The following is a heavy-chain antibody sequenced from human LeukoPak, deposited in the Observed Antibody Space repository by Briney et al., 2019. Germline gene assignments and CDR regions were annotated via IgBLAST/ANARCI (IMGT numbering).Heavy chain of an antibody. CDR2: INPSGGST. CDR1: GYTFTSYY. D-gene: IGHD5-18*01. Sequence: GASVTVSCKASGYTFTSYYMHWVRQAPGQGLEWMGIINPSGGSTSYAQKFQGRVTMTRDTSTSTVYMELSSLRSEDTAVYYCAREGRGYSYGGYFDYWGQGTLVTVSS. CDR3: AREGRGYSYGGYFDY. J-gene: IGHJ4*02. V-gene: IGHV1-46*01.